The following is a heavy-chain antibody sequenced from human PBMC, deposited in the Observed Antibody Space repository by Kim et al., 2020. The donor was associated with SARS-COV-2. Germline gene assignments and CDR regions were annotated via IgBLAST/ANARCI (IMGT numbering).Heavy chain of an antibody. CDR2: INPRGGTS. D-gene: IGHD2-15*01. J-gene: IGHJ3*02. CDR1: GYSFSSYY. V-gene: IGHV1-46*01. Sequence: ASVKVSCKASGYSFSSYYINWVRQAPGQGLEWMGIINPRGGTSRYAQKFQGRVTMTRDTSTGTVYMELSSIRSDDTAVYYCARGGDPLEVVACTDPLDIW. CDR3: ARGGDPLEVVACTDPLDI.